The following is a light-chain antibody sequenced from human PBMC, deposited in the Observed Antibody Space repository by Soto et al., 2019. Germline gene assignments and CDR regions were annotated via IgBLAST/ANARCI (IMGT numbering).Light chain of an antibody. CDR1: SSDVGGYNY. CDR2: EVN. V-gene: IGLV2-8*01. Sequence: QSALTQPPSASGSPGQSVTISCTGTSSDVGGYNYVSWYQHHPGKAPKLMIYEVNKRPSGVSDRFSGSKSGNTASLTVSGLKAGDEADYYCISYAGRNSLGVFGGGTKLPVL. CDR3: ISYAGRNSLGV. J-gene: IGLJ2*01.